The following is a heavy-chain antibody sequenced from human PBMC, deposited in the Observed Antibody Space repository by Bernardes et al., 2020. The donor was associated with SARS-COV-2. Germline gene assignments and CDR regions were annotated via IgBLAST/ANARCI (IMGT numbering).Heavy chain of an antibody. CDR1: GYSFTSYW. Sequence: GESLKISCKGSGYSFTSYWIGWVRQMPGKGLEWMGIIYPGDSDTRYSPSFQGQVTISADKSISTAYLQWSSLKASDTAMYYCARGRNSVNMILVVIGFAVYFDYWGQGTLVTVSS. CDR3: ARGRNSVNMILVVIGFAVYFDY. CDR2: IYPGDSDT. V-gene: IGHV5-51*01. J-gene: IGHJ4*02. D-gene: IGHD2-8*02.